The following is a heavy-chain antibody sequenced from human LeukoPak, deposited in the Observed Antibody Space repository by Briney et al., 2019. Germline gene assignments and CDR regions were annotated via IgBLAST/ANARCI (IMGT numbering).Heavy chain of an antibody. CDR3: ASVPGGDYYFDY. Sequence: PGGSLRLSCAASGFTFSSYGMHWVRQAPGKGLEWVAVIWYDGSNKYYADSVKGRFTISGDNSKNTLYLQMNSLRAEDTAVYYCASVPGGDYYFDYWGQGTLVTVSS. V-gene: IGHV3-33*01. CDR1: GFTFSSYG. CDR2: IWYDGSNK. J-gene: IGHJ4*02. D-gene: IGHD2-21*02.